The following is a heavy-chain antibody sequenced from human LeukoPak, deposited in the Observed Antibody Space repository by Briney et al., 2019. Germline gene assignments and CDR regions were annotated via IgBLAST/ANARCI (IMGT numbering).Heavy chain of an antibody. CDR3: AREIGYCCSTSCRNFDY. CDR2: INHSGST. V-gene: IGHV4-34*01. D-gene: IGHD2-2*01. CDR1: GGSFSGYY. J-gene: IGHJ4*02. Sequence: SETLSLTCAVYGGSFSGYYWSWIRQPPGKGLEWIGEINHSGSTNYNPSLKSRVTISVDTSKNQFSLKLSSVTAADTAVYYCAREIGYCCSTSCRNFDYWGQGTLVTVSS.